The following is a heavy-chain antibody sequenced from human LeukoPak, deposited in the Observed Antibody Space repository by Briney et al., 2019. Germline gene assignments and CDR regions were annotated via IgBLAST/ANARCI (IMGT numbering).Heavy chain of an antibody. D-gene: IGHD5-18*01. CDR2: ISSSSSYI. J-gene: IGHJ4*02. CDR1: GFTFSRYS. CDR3: AKGIGSAMDSFDY. Sequence: GGSLRRSCAASGFTFSRYSMNWVRQAPGHGLEWVSSISSSSSYIYYTDSVKGRFTISRDNAKNSLYLQMNSLRAEDTAIYYCAKGIGSAMDSFDYWGQGTLVTVSS. V-gene: IGHV3-21*04.